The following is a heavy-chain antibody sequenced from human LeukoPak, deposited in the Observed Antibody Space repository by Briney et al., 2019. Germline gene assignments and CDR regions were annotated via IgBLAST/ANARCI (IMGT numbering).Heavy chain of an antibody. CDR1: GYTFTSYD. D-gene: IGHD6-6*01. CDR3: ARVTYSTSSGAFDI. Sequence: ASVKVSCKASGYTFTSYDINWVRQAPGQGLEWMGWINPNSGGTNYAQKFQGRVTMTRDTSISTAYMELSRLRSDDTAVYYCARVTYSTSSGAFDIWGQGTMVTVSS. CDR2: INPNSGGT. V-gene: IGHV1-2*02. J-gene: IGHJ3*02.